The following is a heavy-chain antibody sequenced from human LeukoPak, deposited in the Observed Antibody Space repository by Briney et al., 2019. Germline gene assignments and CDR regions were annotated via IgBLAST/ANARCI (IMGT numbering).Heavy chain of an antibody. D-gene: IGHD2-2*01. CDR2: INPNSGGT. CDR3: ARDFEGYCSSTSCLRSDAFDI. CDR1: GYTFTGYY. V-gene: IGHV1-2*06. J-gene: IGHJ3*02. Sequence: ASVKVSCKASGYTFTGYYMHWVRQAPGQGLEWMGRINPNSGGTNYAQKFQGRVTMTRDTSISTAYMELSRLRSDDTAVYYCARDFEGYCSSTSCLRSDAFDIWGQGTMVTVSS.